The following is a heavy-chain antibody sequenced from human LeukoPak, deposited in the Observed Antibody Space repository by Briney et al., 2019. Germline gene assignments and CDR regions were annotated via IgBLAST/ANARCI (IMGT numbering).Heavy chain of an antibody. Sequence: GGSLRLSCAASGFTFSSYSMNWVRQAPGKGPEWVSYISSSSSTIYYADSVKGRFTISRDNAKNSLYLQMNSLRDEDTAVYYCASLSGGDYRSIDYWGQGTLVTVSS. J-gene: IGHJ4*02. D-gene: IGHD4-17*01. V-gene: IGHV3-48*02. CDR3: ASLSGGDYRSIDY. CDR2: ISSSSSTI. CDR1: GFTFSSYS.